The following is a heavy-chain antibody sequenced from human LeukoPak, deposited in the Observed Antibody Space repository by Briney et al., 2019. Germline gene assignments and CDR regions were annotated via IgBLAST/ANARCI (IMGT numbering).Heavy chain of an antibody. CDR2: IRPSNGNR. V-gene: IGHV1-18*01. D-gene: IGHD6-19*01. CDR3: ARAFSASKSCDY. CDR1: GYTFTSYG. J-gene: IGHJ4*02. Sequence: ASVKVSCKASGYTFTSYGNSWVRQAPGQGLEYMGRIRPSNGNRNYAQKVQDRVTLTTDTSTSTVYMELRSLRSDDTAVYYCARAFSASKSCDYWGQGTLVTVSS.